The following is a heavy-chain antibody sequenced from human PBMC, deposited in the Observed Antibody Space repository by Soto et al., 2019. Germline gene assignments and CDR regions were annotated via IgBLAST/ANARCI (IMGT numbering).Heavy chain of an antibody. Sequence: SVKVSCKASGGTFSSYAISWVRQAPGQGLEWMGGIIPIFGTANYAQKFQGRVTIAADESTSTAYMELSSLRSEDTAVYYCARSSGRLTTVTHYYYYGMDVWGQGTTVTVSS. D-gene: IGHD4-17*01. CDR2: IIPIFGTA. CDR3: ARSSGRLTTVTHYYYYGMDV. J-gene: IGHJ6*02. CDR1: GGTFSSYA. V-gene: IGHV1-69*13.